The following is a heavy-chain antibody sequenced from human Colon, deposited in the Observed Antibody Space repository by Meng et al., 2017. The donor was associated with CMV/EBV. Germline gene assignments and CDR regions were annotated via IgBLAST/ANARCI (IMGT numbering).Heavy chain of an antibody. V-gene: IGHV4-34*01. D-gene: IGHD7-27*01. CDR3: VRGNWVSDF. Sequence: QGQLKQWGAEVLKPSETLSLTHTVSADSFTGYHWTWIRQPPGKGPEWIGEINYRGSIHYNPSLESRVTISLDMSTNQLSLKLNSVTAADTAVYYCVRGNWVSDFWGQGTLVTVSS. J-gene: IGHJ4*02. CDR1: ADSFTGYH. CDR2: INYRGSI.